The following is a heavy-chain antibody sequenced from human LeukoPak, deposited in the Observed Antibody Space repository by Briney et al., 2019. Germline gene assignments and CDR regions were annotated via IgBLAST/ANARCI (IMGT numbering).Heavy chain of an antibody. V-gene: IGHV3-74*01. Sequence: TGGSLRLSCAASGFTFSSYWMHWVRQAPGKGLVWVSRINSAGSSTTYADSVKGRFTISRDNSKNTLYLQMNSLRAEDTAVYYCVGYCSGGSCYGVGLDYYYGMDVWGQGTTVTVSS. CDR3: VGYCSGGSCYGVGLDYYYGMDV. CDR1: GFTFSSYW. J-gene: IGHJ6*02. CDR2: INSAGSST. D-gene: IGHD2-15*01.